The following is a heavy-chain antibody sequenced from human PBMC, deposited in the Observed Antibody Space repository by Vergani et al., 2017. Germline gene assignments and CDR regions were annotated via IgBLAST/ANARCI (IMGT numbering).Heavy chain of an antibody. Sequence: QLQLQESGSGLVKPSQTLSLTCAVSGGSISSGGYSWSWIRQPPGKGLEWIGYIYHSGSTYYNPSLKSRVTISVDTSKNQFSLKLSSVTAADTAVYYCARDRYSSNPYYYYYMDVWGKGTTVTVSS. CDR2: IYHSGST. CDR1: GGSISSGGYS. V-gene: IGHV4-30-2*01. D-gene: IGHD6-19*01. CDR3: ARDRYSSNPYYYYYMDV. J-gene: IGHJ6*03.